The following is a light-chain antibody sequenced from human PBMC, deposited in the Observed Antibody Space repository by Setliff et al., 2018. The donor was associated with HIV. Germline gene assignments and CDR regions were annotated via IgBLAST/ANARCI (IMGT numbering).Light chain of an antibody. Sequence: ALTQPPSVSGSPGQSVTIACTGTSSDVGSYNRVSWYQQPPGTAPQLMIYEVNNRPSGVPDRFSGSKSGNTASLTISGLQAEDEADYYCSSYTSISTYVFGTGTKVNVL. CDR1: SSDVGSYNR. CDR3: SSYTSISTYV. CDR2: EVN. J-gene: IGLJ1*01. V-gene: IGLV2-18*02.